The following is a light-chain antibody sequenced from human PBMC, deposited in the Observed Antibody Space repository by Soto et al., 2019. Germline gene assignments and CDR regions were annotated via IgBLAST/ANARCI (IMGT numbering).Light chain of an antibody. CDR3: QQYNKWPQT. CDR1: QSVRNY. CDR2: AAS. Sequence: QKPQSPSSLSASVGDSVTITCRASQSVRNYLNWYQQKPGKAPNLLIYAASSLQSGVPSRFSGSGSGTEFTLTISSLQSEDLAVYHCQQYNKWPQTFGQGTKVDIK. V-gene: IGKV1-39*01. J-gene: IGKJ1*01.